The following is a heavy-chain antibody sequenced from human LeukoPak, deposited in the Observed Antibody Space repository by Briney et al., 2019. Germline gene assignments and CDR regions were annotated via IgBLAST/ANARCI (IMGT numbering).Heavy chain of an antibody. V-gene: IGHV4-34*01. J-gene: IGHJ4*02. CDR2: INHSGST. CDR3: ARLGYGSGSYYNDY. Sequence: KSSETLSLTCAVYGGSFSGYYWSWIRQPPGKGLEWIGEINHSGSTNYNPSLKGRVTISVDTSKNQFSLKLSSVTAADTAVYYCARLGYGSGSYYNDYWGQGTLVTVSS. D-gene: IGHD3-10*01. CDR1: GGSFSGYY.